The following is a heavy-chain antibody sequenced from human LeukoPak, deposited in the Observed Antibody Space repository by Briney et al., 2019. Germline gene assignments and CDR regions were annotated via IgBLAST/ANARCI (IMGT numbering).Heavy chain of an antibody. J-gene: IGHJ4*02. CDR2: ISSSDSTI. CDR3: AKEVKQWLSDSYFDY. D-gene: IGHD6-19*01. V-gene: IGHV3-48*03. CDR1: GFNLSNYE. Sequence: PGGSLRLSCAASGFNLSNYEMNWVRQAPGKGLEWVSYISSSDSTIYYADSVKGRFTISRDNAKNSLYLQMNSLRAEDTAVYYCAKEVKQWLSDSYFDYWGQGTLVTVSS.